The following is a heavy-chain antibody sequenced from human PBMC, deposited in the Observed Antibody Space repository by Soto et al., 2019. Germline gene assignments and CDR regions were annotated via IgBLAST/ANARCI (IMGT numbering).Heavy chain of an antibody. CDR3: ARVRAYGGDWFDP. CDR2: IWYDGSNK. V-gene: IGHV3-33*08. D-gene: IGHD4-17*01. Sequence: VQLVESGGGLVQPGGSLKLSCAASGFTFSGSAMHWVRQASGKGLEWVAVIWYDGSNKYYADSVKGRFTISRDNSKNTLYLQMNSLRAEDTAVYYCARVRAYGGDWFDPWGQGTLVTVSS. J-gene: IGHJ5*02. CDR1: GFTFSGSA.